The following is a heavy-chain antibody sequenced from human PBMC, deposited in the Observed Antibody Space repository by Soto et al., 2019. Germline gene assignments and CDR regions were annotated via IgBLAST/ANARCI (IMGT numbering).Heavy chain of an antibody. V-gene: IGHV3-21*01. J-gene: IGHJ4*02. D-gene: IGHD6-6*01. CDR2: ISSSSSYI. CDR1: GFTFSSCS. Sequence: GGSLRLSCAASGFTFSSCSMNWVRQAPGKGLEWVSSISSSSSYIYYADSVKGRFTISRDNAKNSLYLQMNSLRAEDTAVYYCARDLGQLVDYLGQGTLVTVSS. CDR3: ARDLGQLVDY.